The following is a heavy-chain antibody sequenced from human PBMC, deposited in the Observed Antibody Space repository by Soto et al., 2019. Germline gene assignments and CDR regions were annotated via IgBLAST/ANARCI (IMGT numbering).Heavy chain of an antibody. CDR1: NGSISSAIYY. CDR3: ARSLFHLAARAEGVYFDS. D-gene: IGHD6-6*01. V-gene: IGHV4-39*01. CDR2: IYHSGST. Sequence: SETLSLTCTVSNGSISSAIYYWGWIRQPPGKGLEWIGSIYHSGSTYYNPSLQGRVTISVDTSRNQFSLKLSSVTAEDTAMYFCARSLFHLAARAEGVYFDSWGQGTLVTVSS. J-gene: IGHJ4*02.